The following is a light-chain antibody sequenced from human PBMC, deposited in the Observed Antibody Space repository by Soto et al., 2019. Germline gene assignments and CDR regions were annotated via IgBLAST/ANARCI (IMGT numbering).Light chain of an antibody. V-gene: IGLV2-23*01. CDR1: SSDVGSYNL. CDR2: DGS. Sequence: QSALTQPASVSGSPGQSITISCTGTSSDVGSYNLVSWYQQHPGKAPKLMIYDGSPRPSGVSNRFSASKSGTTASLTISGLQAEDEADYFCCSYAGTHVVFGGGTKLTVL. J-gene: IGLJ2*01. CDR3: CSYAGTHVV.